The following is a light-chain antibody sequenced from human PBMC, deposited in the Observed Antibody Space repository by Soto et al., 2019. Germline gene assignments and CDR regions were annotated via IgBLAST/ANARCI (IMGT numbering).Light chain of an antibody. CDR1: SSNIGAGYD. CDR2: GNT. J-gene: IGLJ1*01. Sequence: QSVLTQPPSVSGAPGQRVTISCTGSSSNIGAGYDVHWYQQLPGTAPKLLIYGNTNRPSGVPDRFSGSNSGTSASLAITGLQAEDEADYYCQSYDRSLSGSGVFGTGTKVTVL. CDR3: QSYDRSLSGSGV. V-gene: IGLV1-40*01.